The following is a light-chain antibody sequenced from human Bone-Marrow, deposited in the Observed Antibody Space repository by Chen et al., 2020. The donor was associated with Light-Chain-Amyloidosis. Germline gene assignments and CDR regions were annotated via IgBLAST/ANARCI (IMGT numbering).Light chain of an antibody. CDR3: SSYTSSVSYV. J-gene: IGLJ1*01. CDR2: EVS. V-gene: IGLV2-14*01. Sequence: QSALTQPASVSGSPGRALPISCTGTSSDVGGYNHVSLYQHHPGKAPQLMFYEVSNRPSGISNRFSGSKSGNTASLSISGLQAEDEADYYCSSYTSSVSYVFGSGTKVTVL. CDR1: SSDVGGYNH.